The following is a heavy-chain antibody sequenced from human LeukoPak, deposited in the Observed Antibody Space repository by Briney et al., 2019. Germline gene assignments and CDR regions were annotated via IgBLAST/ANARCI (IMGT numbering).Heavy chain of an antibody. CDR1: GFTFSRFS. D-gene: IGHD6-13*01. CDR2: ISSGSHHK. J-gene: IGHJ3*02. Sequence: GGSLRLSCAGSGFTFSRFSMIWVRQAPGKGLEWVSSISSGSHHKYHADSVKGRFTVSRDNDKNSLFLQMNSLRAEDTALYYCATRLTADSYEASDIWGQGTMVTVSS. V-gene: IGHV3-21*06. CDR3: ATRLTADSYEASDI.